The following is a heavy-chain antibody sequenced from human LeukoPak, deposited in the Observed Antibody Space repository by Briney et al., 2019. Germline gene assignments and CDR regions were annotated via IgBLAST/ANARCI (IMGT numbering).Heavy chain of an antibody. Sequence: SETLSPTCTVSGGSISSSSYYWGWIRQPPGKGLEWIGSIYYNGSSYYNPSLKSRVTISVDTSKNQFSLKLSSVTAADTAVYYCASFEGAMYYFDYWGQGTLATVSS. D-gene: IGHD1-26*01. J-gene: IGHJ4*02. V-gene: IGHV4-39*07. CDR1: GGSISSSSYY. CDR3: ASFEGAMYYFDY. CDR2: IYYNGSS.